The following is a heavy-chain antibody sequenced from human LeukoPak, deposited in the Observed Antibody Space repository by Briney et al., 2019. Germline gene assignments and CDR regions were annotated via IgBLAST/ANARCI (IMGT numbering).Heavy chain of an antibody. CDR3: AREMYPYQLLYYFDY. V-gene: IGHV1-69*13. J-gene: IGHJ4*02. Sequence: SVKVSCKASGGTFSSYAISWVRQAPGRGLEWMGGIIPIFGTANYAQKFQGRVTITADESTSTAYMELSSLRSEDTAVYYCAREMYPYQLLYYFDYWGQGTLVTVSS. CDR1: GGTFSSYA. D-gene: IGHD2-2*01. CDR2: IIPIFGTA.